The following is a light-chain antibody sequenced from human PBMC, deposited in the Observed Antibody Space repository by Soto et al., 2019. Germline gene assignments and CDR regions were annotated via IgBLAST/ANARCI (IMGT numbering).Light chain of an antibody. CDR3: QSYDGSLSGSV. Sequence: QSVLTQPPSVSGAPGQRVTISCTGSSSNTGAGYDVHWYQQVPGTAPKLLIYGNTKRPSGVPDRFSGSKSGTSASLAITGLQAEDEADYYCQSYDGSLSGSVFGGWTKLTVL. J-gene: IGLJ2*01. V-gene: IGLV1-40*01. CDR2: GNT. CDR1: SSNTGAGYD.